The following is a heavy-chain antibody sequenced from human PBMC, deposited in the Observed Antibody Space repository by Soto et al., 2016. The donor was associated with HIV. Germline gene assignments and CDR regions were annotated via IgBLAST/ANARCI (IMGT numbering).Heavy chain of an antibody. CDR2: FYYTEST. Sequence: QVQLQESGPGLVKPSQTVSLTCTVSGASISSVDYYWSWIRQRPGKGLEEIGHFYYTESTYYNPSLRSRVRISIDKSNNQFSLRLNSVTAADTAIYYCARENYLYDSGTYHYYGLAVWGPGTTVTVSS. J-gene: IGHJ6*02. CDR1: GASISSVDYY. CDR3: ARENYLYDSGTYHYYGLAV. V-gene: IGHV4-31*03. D-gene: IGHD3-10*01.